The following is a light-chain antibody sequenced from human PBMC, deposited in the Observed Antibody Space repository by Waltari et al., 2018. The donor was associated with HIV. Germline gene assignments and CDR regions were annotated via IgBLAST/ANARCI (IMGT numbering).Light chain of an antibody. CDR2: QDT. Sequence: SYELTQPPSVSVSPGQTATITCSGDKLGDKYVSWYQPRPGQSPVLVIYQDTGRPSGIPERLSGSNSWNTATLTIGGTQAMDEADYYCQAWDSSAVVFGGGTKLTVL. CDR3: QAWDSSAVV. J-gene: IGLJ2*01. CDR1: KLGDKY. V-gene: IGLV3-1*01.